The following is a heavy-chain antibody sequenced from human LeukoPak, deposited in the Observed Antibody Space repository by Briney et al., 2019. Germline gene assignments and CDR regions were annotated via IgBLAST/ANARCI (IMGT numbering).Heavy chain of an antibody. CDR3: ARDNRGSIAVAGTFDY. D-gene: IGHD6-19*01. V-gene: IGHV3-30-3*01. J-gene: IGHJ4*02. Sequence: RGSLRLSCAAPGFTFSSYAMHWVREAPDKGLEWVAVVSYGESNKYYADSVKGRFTISRDNSKNTLYLQINSLRAEDTAVYYCARDNRGSIAVAGTFDYWGQGTLVTVSS. CDR2: VSYGESNK. CDR1: GFTFSSYA.